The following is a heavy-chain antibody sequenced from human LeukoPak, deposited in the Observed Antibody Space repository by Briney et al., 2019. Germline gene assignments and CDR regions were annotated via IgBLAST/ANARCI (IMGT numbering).Heavy chain of an antibody. CDR2: IYYSGST. CDR3: ARGFDSSSWYNFDY. CDR1: GGSISSGGYY. D-gene: IGHD6-13*01. V-gene: IGHV4-31*03. J-gene: IGHJ4*02. Sequence: SETLSLTCTVSGGSISSGGYYWSWIRQHPGKGLEWIGYIYYSGSTYYNPSLKSRVTISVDTSKNQFSLKLSSVTAADTAVYYCARGFDSSSWYNFDYWGQGTLVTVSS.